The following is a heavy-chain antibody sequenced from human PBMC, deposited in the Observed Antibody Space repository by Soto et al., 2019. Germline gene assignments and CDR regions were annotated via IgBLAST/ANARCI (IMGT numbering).Heavy chain of an antibody. J-gene: IGHJ5*02. Sequence: ASVKVSCKASGYTFTSYYMHWVRQAPGQGLEWMGIINPSGGSTSYAQKFQGRVTMTRDTSTSTVYMELSSLRSEDTAVYYCARYRYYYDSSGCYYQYNWFDPWGQGTLVTVSS. CDR1: GYTFTSYY. V-gene: IGHV1-46*01. CDR2: INPSGGST. D-gene: IGHD3-22*01. CDR3: ARYRYYYDSSGCYYQYNWFDP.